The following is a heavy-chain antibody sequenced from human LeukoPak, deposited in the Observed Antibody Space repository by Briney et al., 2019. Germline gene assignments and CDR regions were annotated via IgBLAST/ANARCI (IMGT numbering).Heavy chain of an antibody. V-gene: IGHV3-30*02. CDR2: IRFDGSNK. D-gene: IGHD3-3*01. CDR1: GFTFTTYG. J-gene: IGHJ6*04. Sequence: GGSLRLSCVASGFTFTTYGMHWVRQAPGKGLEWVAFIRFDGSNKYYADSVKGRFTISRDNAENSQYLQMNSLRAEDTAIYYCVRVSGVWSGLGIGRPLDVWGKGTAVTVSS. CDR3: VRVSGVWSGLGIGRPLDV.